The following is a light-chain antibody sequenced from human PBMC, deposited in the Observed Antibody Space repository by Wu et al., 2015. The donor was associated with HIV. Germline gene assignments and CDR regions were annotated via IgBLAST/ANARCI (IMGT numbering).Light chain of an antibody. CDR1: QTVDSY. V-gene: IGKV1-39*01. J-gene: IGKJ1*01. Sequence: DIQLTQSPSSLSASVGDRVIITCRASQTVDSYLTWYQQKPGKAPKPLIYGASNLQSGVPSRFSGSGSGTDFSLTISSLQPEDFAIYFCQQSYTTPWTFGQGTKVDIK. CDR2: GAS. CDR3: QQSYTTPWT.